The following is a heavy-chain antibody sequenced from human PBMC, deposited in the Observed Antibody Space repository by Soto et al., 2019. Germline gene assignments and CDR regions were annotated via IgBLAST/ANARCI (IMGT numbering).Heavy chain of an antibody. D-gene: IGHD4-4*01. CDR1: GYSFSNYW. V-gene: IGHV5-51*01. CDR3: ARSWNDFGTYGAFDY. J-gene: IGHJ4*02. Sequence: XESLKISCKISGYSFSNYWLAWVRQMPGKGLELMGLVYPADSDTRYSTSFQGQVTISADKSITTAYLHWSNLKASDTAMYYCARSWNDFGTYGAFDYWGQGTRVT. CDR2: VYPADSDT.